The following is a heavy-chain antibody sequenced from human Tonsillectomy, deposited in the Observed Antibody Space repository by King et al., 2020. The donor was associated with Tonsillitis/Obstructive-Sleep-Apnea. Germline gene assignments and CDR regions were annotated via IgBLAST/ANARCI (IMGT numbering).Heavy chain of an antibody. CDR1: GGSISSGGYY. J-gene: IGHJ3*02. CDR3: ARDNYYDSSGYYLRVWDAFDI. D-gene: IGHD3-22*01. CDR2: IYYSGST. V-gene: IGHV4-31*03. Sequence: VQLQESGPGPVKPSQTLSLTCTVSGGSISSGGYYWSWIRQHPGKGLEWIGYIYYSGSTYYNPSLKSRVTISVDTSKNQFSLKLSSVTAADTAVYYCARDNYYDSSGYYLRVWDAFDIWGQGTMVTVSS.